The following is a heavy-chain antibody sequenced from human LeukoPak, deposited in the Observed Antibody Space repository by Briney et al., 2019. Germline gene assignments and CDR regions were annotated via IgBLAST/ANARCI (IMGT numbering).Heavy chain of an antibody. CDR3: ARQQYYYGSGSYYNRIRFNYFDY. CDR2: IYHSGST. CDR1: GGSISSRNW. D-gene: IGHD3-10*01. Sequence: SETLSLTCAVSGGSISSRNWWSWVRQPPGKGLEWIGEIYHSGSTNYNPSLKSRVTISVDTSKNQFSLKLSSVTAADTAVYYCARQQYYYGSGSYYNRIRFNYFDYWGQGTLVTVSS. V-gene: IGHV4-4*02. J-gene: IGHJ4*02.